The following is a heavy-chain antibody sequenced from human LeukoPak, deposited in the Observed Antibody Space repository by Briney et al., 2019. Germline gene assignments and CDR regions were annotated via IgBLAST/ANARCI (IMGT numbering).Heavy chain of an antibody. CDR2: ISSSSSYI. Sequence: PGGSLRLSCAPSGFTFSSYSMNWVRQAPGRGLEWVSSISSSSSYIYYADSVKGRFTISRDNAKNSLYLQMNSLRAEDTAVYYCARDRRDGYASFDYWGQGTLVTVSS. CDR1: GFTFSSYS. D-gene: IGHD5-24*01. V-gene: IGHV3-21*01. J-gene: IGHJ4*02. CDR3: ARDRRDGYASFDY.